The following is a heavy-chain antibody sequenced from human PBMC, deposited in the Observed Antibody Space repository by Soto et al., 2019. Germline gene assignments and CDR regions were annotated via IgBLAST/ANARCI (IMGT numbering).Heavy chain of an antibody. CDR2: IYHSGST. CDR3: ARADNTSSFYLDY. CDR1: GGSISSGGYS. D-gene: IGHD3-16*02. V-gene: IGHV4-30-2*01. J-gene: IGHJ4*02. Sequence: PSETLSLTCAVSGGSISSGGYSWSWIRQPPGKGLEWIGYIYHSGSTYYNPSLKSRVIISVDRYKNQFSLKLSLVPAATAAVYYCARADNTSSFYLDYWGQGTQVTVPQ.